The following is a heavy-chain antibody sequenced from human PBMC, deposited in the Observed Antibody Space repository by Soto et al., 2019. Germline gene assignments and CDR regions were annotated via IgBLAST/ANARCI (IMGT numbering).Heavy chain of an antibody. CDR3: ARAPKVSGSPQTRPDF. CDR2: ISQSGNT. V-gene: IGHV4-34*01. J-gene: IGHJ4*02. Sequence: PSETLSRTCSIYSGSFSGYYWSWIRQPPGKWLEWIGEISQSGNTNYSPSLKSRVSISIDTSKKQFSLNLASVSAADTAVYYCARAPKVSGSPQTRPDFWGQGXLVTVYS. CDR1: SGSFSGYY. D-gene: IGHD6-25*01.